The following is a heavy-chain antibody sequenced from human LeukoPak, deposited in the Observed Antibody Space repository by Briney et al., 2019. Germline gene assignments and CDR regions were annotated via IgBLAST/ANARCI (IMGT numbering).Heavy chain of an antibody. V-gene: IGHV3-30*03. D-gene: IGHD6-13*01. CDR1: GFNFSSFD. Sequence: GGSLRLSCAGSGFNFSSFDVHWVRQAPGKGLEGVAVISYDGSNTYYADSVKGRFTISRDNAKNSLYLQMNSLRAEDTAVYFCARVGALSSSWLLYWGQGTLVTVSS. J-gene: IGHJ4*02. CDR2: ISYDGSNT. CDR3: ARVGALSSSWLLY.